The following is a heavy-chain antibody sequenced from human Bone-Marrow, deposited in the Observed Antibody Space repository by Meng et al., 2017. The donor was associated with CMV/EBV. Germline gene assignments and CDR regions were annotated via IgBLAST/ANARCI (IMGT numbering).Heavy chain of an antibody. D-gene: IGHD1-26*01. CDR1: GLTFSSYS. CDR2: ISSSSSTI. V-gene: IGHV3-48*04. Sequence: GSLRLSCAASGLTFSSYSMNWVRQAPGKGLEWVSYISSSSSTIYYADSVKGRFTISRDNAKNSLYLQMNSLRAEDTAVYYCARPRSIVGATTWGHFDYWGQGTLVTVSS. J-gene: IGHJ4*02. CDR3: ARPRSIVGATTWGHFDY.